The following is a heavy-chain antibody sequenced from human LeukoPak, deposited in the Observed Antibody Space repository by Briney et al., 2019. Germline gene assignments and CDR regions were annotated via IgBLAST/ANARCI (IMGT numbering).Heavy chain of an antibody. V-gene: IGHV3-23*01. CDR2: ITGSGNST. Sequence: QPGGSLRLSCAVSGFTFSNYAMTWVRQAPGKGLEWVSEITGSGNSTYYADSVKGRFTISRDNSKNTLYLQMNSLRAEDTAVYYCARELFDLDYWGQGTLVTVSS. D-gene: IGHD3-10*01. J-gene: IGHJ4*02. CDR3: ARELFDLDY. CDR1: GFTFSNYA.